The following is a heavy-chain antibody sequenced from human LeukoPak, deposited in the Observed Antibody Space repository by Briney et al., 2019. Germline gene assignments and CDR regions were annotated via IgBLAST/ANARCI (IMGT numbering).Heavy chain of an antibody. CDR3: ATNIVAATDY. V-gene: IGHV4-39*01. J-gene: IGHJ4*02. CDR1: GGSISSSNYY. D-gene: IGHD5-12*01. Sequence: SETLSLTCTVSGGSISSSNYYWGWIGQPPGKGLEWIGSIYYSGSTYYNPSLKSRVTISVDTSKNQFSLKLSSVTAADTAVYYCATNIVAATDYWGQGTLVTVSS. CDR2: IYYSGST.